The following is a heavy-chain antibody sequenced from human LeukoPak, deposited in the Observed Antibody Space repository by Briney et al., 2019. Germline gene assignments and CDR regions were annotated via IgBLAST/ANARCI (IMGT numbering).Heavy chain of an antibody. V-gene: IGHV3-48*03. CDR2: ITSSGSTI. D-gene: IGHD6-13*01. CDR3: AKEGRTTWYRGWFDS. J-gene: IGHJ5*01. CDR1: GFTFSSYE. Sequence: GGSLRLSCAASGFTFSSYEMNWVRQAPGKGLEWVSYITSSGSTIYYADSVKGRFTISRDNAKNSLYLQMNSLRAADTAVYYCAKEGRTTWYRGWFDSWGQGTLVIVSS.